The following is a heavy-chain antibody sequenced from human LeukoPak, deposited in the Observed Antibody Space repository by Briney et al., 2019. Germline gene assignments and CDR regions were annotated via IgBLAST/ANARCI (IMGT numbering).Heavy chain of an antibody. V-gene: IGHV3-23*01. CDR1: GFTFSSYG. CDR3: AKGPRTVRFGDRHKGIFDY. Sequence: GGSLRLSCAASGFTFSSYGMSWVRQAPGKGLEWVSDNSGSGGRTYYVDSVKGRFTISRDNGKNMLYLQMNSLRAEDTAVYYCAKGPRTVRFGDRHKGIFDYWGQGTLVTVSS. CDR2: NSGSGGRT. J-gene: IGHJ4*02. D-gene: IGHD3-10*01.